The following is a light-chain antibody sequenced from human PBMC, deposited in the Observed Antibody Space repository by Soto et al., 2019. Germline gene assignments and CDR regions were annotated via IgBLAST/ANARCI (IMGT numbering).Light chain of an antibody. Sequence: AIQMTQSPYSLSASVGDRVTITCRASQGIRNDLGWYQQKPGKAPKLLIYAASSLQSGVPSRFSSSGSGTDFTLTISSLQPEDFATYYCLQDYNYPYTFGQGTKVDIK. CDR3: LQDYNYPYT. CDR1: QGIRND. CDR2: AAS. V-gene: IGKV1-6*01. J-gene: IGKJ2*01.